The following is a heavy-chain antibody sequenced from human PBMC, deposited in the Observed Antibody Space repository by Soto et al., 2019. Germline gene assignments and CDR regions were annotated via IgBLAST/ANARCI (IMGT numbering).Heavy chain of an antibody. V-gene: IGHV4-30-2*01. Sequence: SETLSLTCAVSGGSISSVGYSWSWIRQPPGKGMELIGYIYHSGSTYYNTSLKSRVTISVDRSKNQFPLKLSSVTAADTAVYYCARELERGGWFDXWGQGTLVTVSX. J-gene: IGHJ5*02. D-gene: IGHD1-1*01. CDR1: GGSISSVGYS. CDR3: ARELERGGWFDX. CDR2: IYHSGST.